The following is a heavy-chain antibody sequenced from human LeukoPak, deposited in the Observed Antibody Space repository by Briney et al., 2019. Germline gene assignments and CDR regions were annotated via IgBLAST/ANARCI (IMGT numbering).Heavy chain of an antibody. CDR1: GGPISSYY. CDR2: IYYSGST. V-gene: IGHV4-59*01. J-gene: IGHJ4*02. Sequence: PSETLSLTCTVSGGPISSYYWSWIRQPPGKGLEWIGYIYYSGSTNYNPSLKSRVTISVDTSKNQFSLKLSSVTAADTAVYYCARGGYSSSWYVVDYWGQGTLVTVSS. CDR3: ARGGYSSSWYVVDY. D-gene: IGHD6-13*01.